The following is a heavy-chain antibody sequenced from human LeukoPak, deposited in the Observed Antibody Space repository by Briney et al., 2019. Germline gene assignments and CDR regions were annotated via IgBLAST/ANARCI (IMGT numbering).Heavy chain of an antibody. Sequence: ASVKVSCKASGYTFTGYYMHWVRQATGQGLEWMGWMNPNSGNTGYAQKFQGRVTMTRNTSISTAYMELSSLRSEDTAVYYCARVRQARRVGTYYFDYWGQGTLVTVSS. D-gene: IGHD2-15*01. CDR1: GYTFTGYY. J-gene: IGHJ4*02. CDR2: MNPNSGNT. V-gene: IGHV1-8*02. CDR3: ARVRQARRVGTYYFDY.